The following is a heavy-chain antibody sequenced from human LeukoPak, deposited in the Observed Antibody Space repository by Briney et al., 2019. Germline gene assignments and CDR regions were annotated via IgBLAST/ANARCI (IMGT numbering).Heavy chain of an antibody. CDR2: IWYEGTNK. CDR1: GFTFSNYG. CDR3: ARQGGLGNYATGSWFDP. J-gene: IGHJ5*02. V-gene: IGHV3-33*01. D-gene: IGHD1-7*01. Sequence: GGSLRLSCAGSGFTFSNYGMHWVRQAPGKGLEWVAVIWYEGTNKYYADSVKGRFTISRDNSKNTLYPQMDSLRAEDTAMYYCARQGGLGNYATGSWFDPWGQGTLVTVSS.